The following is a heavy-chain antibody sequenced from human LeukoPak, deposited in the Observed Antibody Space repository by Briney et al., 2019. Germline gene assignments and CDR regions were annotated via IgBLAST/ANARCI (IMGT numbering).Heavy chain of an antibody. CDR3: AKPPITGRDY. Sequence: PGGSLRLSCAASGFTFRRYSMSWVRQAPGKGLEWVANIKQDGSEIYYVDSVKGRFTISRDNDKNSLYLQMNSLRAEDTAVYYCAKPPITGRDYWGQGPLVTVSS. J-gene: IGHJ4*02. V-gene: IGHV3-7*01. D-gene: IGHD3-10*01. CDR1: GFTFRRYS. CDR2: IKQDGSEI.